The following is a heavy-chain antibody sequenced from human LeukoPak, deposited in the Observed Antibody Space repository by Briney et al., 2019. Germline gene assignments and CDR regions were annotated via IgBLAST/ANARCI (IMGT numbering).Heavy chain of an antibody. CDR3: ARHNLLRRDGYGIDV. J-gene: IGHJ6*02. CDR2: IHYSGNT. V-gene: IGHV4-59*08. CDR1: GGSISNYY. Sequence: SETLSLTCSVSGGSISNYYWSWIRQPPGKGLEWIGNIHYSGNTNYNPFLKSRVTISVDVSKNQFSLKLSSVTAADKGVYYCARHNLLRRDGYGIDVWGQGTTVTVSS. D-gene: IGHD4-17*01.